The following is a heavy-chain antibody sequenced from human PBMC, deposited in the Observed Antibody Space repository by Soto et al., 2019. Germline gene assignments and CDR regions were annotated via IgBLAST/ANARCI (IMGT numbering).Heavy chain of an antibody. CDR3: ARDIGLAVADYYYYYGMDV. V-gene: IGHV3-7*01. J-gene: IGHJ6*02. CDR2: IKQDGSEK. Sequence: WSLRLSCAASGFTFSSYWMSWVRQAPGKGLEWVANIKQDGSEKYYVGSVKGRFTISRDNAKNSLYLQMNSLRAEDTAVYYCARDIGLAVADYYYYYGMDVWGQGTTVTVSS. D-gene: IGHD6-19*01. CDR1: GFTFSSYW.